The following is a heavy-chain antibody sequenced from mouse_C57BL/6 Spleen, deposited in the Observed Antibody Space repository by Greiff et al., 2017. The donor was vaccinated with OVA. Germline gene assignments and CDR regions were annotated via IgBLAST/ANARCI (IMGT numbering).Heavy chain of an antibody. CDR2: INPSTGGT. CDR1: GYSFTGYY. Sequence: VQLQQSGPELVKPGASVKISCKASGYSFTGYYMNWVKQSPEKSLEWIGEINPSTGGTTYNQKFKAKATLTVDKSSSTAYIQLKSLTSEDSAVYYCASPYYSNYEGFAYWGQGTLVTVSA. CDR3: ASPYYSNYEGFAY. V-gene: IGHV1-42*01. D-gene: IGHD2-5*01. J-gene: IGHJ3*01.